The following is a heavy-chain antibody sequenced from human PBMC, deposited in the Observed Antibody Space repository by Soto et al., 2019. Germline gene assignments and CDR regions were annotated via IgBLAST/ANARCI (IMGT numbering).Heavy chain of an antibody. Sequence: QVQLVQSGAEVKKPGSSVKVSCKASGDTFNFYTINWVRQAPGLGLEWMGRFNPILSMSNSALRFQGRVTLTAKKSTSTAYMVLSSLRSDDTAVYYCATSFGSGYRAFDYWGQGVLVTVSS. CDR2: FNPILSMS. V-gene: IGHV1-69*02. D-gene: IGHD3-10*01. CDR1: GDTFNFYT. CDR3: ATSFGSGYRAFDY. J-gene: IGHJ4*02.